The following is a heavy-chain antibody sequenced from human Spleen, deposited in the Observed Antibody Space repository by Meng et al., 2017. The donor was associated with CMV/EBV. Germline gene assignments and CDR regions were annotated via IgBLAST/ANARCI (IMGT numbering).Heavy chain of an antibody. J-gene: IGHJ6*01. CDR2: INPHSGDT. V-gene: IGHV1-2*02. Sequence: ASVKVPCKASGYIFTGYYIHWVRQAPGQGLEWMGWINPHSGDTNYAQRFQGRVTMTRDTSITAAYMELTRLRSDDTALYYCARNSGQNYYYGLDVWGQGTTVTVSS. CDR3: ARNSGQNYYYGLDV. CDR1: GYIFTGYY. D-gene: IGHD5-12*01.